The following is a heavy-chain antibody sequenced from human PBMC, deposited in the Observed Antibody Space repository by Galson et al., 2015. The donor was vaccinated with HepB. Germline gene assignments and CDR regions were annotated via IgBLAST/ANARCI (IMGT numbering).Heavy chain of an antibody. CDR3: ARVADADYGGHSHFDS. CDR1: GFTFSDYY. Sequence: SLRLSCAASGFTFSDYYMSWIRQAPGKGLEWISYISQSGTYTNYADSVKGRFTISRDNAQNSLYLQINSLRAEDTAVYYCARVADADYGGHSHFDSWGQGTLVTVSS. J-gene: IGHJ4*02. D-gene: IGHD4-23*01. CDR2: ISQSGTYT. V-gene: IGHV3-11*06.